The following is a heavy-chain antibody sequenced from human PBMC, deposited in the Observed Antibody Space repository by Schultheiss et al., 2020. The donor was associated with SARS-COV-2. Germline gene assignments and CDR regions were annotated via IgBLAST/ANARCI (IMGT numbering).Heavy chain of an antibody. CDR3: AVWSGDY. J-gene: IGHJ4*02. V-gene: IGHV3-23*01. CDR2: ISRSGDIT. CDR1: GFTVSSNY. D-gene: IGHD3-10*01. Sequence: GGSLRLSCAASGFTVSSNYMSWVRQAPGKGLEWVSAISRSGDITHYADSVKGRFTISRDSSKNTVFLEVNSLRVEDTAVYYCAVWSGDYWGQGTQVTVSS.